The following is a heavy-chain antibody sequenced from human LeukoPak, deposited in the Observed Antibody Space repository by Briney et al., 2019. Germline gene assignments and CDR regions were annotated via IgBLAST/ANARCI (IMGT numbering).Heavy chain of an antibody. V-gene: IGHV3-48*01. Sequence: GGSLRPSCAASGFTFSSYNMNWVRQAPGKGLEWISYIGSGGSTIFYADSVKGRFTISRDNSKNTLYLQMNSLRAEDTAVYYCAKDLNDFWSGYPFDYWGQGTLVTVSS. CDR3: AKDLNDFWSGYPFDY. CDR2: IGSGGSTI. D-gene: IGHD3-3*01. J-gene: IGHJ4*02. CDR1: GFTFSSYN.